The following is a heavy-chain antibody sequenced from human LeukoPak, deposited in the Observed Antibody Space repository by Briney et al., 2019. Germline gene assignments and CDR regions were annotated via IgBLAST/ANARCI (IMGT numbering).Heavy chain of an antibody. Sequence: GGSLRLSCTVSGFTVSSNSMSWVRQAPGRGLEWVSFIYSGGNTHYSDSVKGRFTISRDNSKNTLFLQMNSLRVEDTAVYFCAREVRSIYFDSWGQGTLVTVSS. CDR1: GFTVSSNS. V-gene: IGHV3-66*02. CDR3: AREVRSIYFDS. CDR2: IYSGGNT. J-gene: IGHJ4*02.